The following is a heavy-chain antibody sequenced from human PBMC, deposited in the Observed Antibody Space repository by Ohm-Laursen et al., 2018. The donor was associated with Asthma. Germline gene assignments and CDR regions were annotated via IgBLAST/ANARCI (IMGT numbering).Heavy chain of an antibody. CDR1: GFTFSSYA. CDR2: ISYDGSNI. CDR3: ARESVVSSTWYGYFDL. Sequence: SLRLSCAASGFTFSSYAMHWVRQAPGKGLEWVAFISYDGSNIYYGDSVKGRFTVFRDNSNYTLYLQMNSLRAEDTAVYYCARESVVSSTWYGYFDLWGRGTLVTVSS. D-gene: IGHD6-13*01. J-gene: IGHJ2*01. V-gene: IGHV3-30*03.